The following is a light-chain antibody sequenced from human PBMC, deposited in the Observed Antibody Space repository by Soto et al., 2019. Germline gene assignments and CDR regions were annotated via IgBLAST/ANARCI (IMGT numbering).Light chain of an antibody. J-gene: IGKJ3*01. CDR3: QQSFT. V-gene: IGKV1-5*03. CDR2: KAS. CDR1: QSISSW. Sequence: DIQMTQSPSTLSASVGDRVTITCRASQSISSWLAWYQQKPGKAPKLLIYKASSLESGVPSRFSGSGSGTEFTLTIDSLQPDDFATYCCQQSFTFGPGTKVDIK.